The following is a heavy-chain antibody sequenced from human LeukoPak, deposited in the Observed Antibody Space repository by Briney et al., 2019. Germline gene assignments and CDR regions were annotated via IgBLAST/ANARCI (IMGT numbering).Heavy chain of an antibody. CDR3: ARGPSSGWYVGYFDY. D-gene: IGHD6-19*01. J-gene: IGHJ4*02. Sequence: VASVKVSCKASGGTFSSYAISWVRQAPGQGLEWMGRIIPILGIANYAQKFQGRVTITADKSTSTAYMELSSLRSEDTAVYYCARGPSSGWYVGYFDYWGQGTLVTVSS. V-gene: IGHV1-69*04. CDR1: GGTFSSYA. CDR2: IIPILGIA.